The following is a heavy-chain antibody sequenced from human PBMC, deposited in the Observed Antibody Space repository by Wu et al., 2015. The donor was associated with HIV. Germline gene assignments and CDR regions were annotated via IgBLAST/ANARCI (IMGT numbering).Heavy chain of an antibody. CDR3: ASGIQAGGANY. CDR1: GYSFTAYY. V-gene: IGHV1-2*02. D-gene: IGHD2-21*01. Sequence: QVQLVQSGAEVKRPGASVRVSCRTSGYSFTAYYIHWVRQAPGQGLEWMGRLNPNTGGADSSQKFQGRVTLTRDTSINTAYMDLRRLRVDDSATYYCASGIQAGGANYWGQGTLVTVS. CDR2: LNPNTGGA. J-gene: IGHJ4*02.